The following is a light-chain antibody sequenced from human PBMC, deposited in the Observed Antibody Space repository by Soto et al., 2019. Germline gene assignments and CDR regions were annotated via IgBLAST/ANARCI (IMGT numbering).Light chain of an antibody. CDR1: SSDVGGYNY. J-gene: IGLJ1*01. CDR3: SSYTSSSTLV. CDR2: DVS. V-gene: IGLV2-14*01. Sequence: QSVLTHPASVSGSPGQSITISSTGTSSDVGGYNYVSWYQQHPGKAPKLMIYDVSNRPSGVSNRFSGSKSGNTASLTISGLQAEDEADYYCSSYTSSSTLVFGTGTKVTVL.